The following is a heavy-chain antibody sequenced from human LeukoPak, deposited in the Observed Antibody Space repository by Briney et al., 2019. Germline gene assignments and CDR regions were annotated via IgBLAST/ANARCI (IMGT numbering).Heavy chain of an antibody. D-gene: IGHD2-2*01. J-gene: IGHJ3*01. V-gene: IGHV1-18*01. CDR2: ISGYNGKR. CDR1: RHTFVSYG. CDR3: ARRFCSSVSCYDDDAFDV. Sequence: GASVKVSSKASRHTFVSYGISWVRQAPGQELEWMGWISGYNGKRNYAQKFQGRVTMATDTSTSTAYLELRSLTSEDTAVYYCARRFCSSVSCYDDDAFDVWGQGTLVTVSS.